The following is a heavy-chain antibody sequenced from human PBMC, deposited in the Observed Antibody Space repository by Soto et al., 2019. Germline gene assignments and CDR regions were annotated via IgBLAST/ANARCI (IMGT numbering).Heavy chain of an antibody. CDR1: GGSVISGSYY. V-gene: IGHV4-61*01. CDR2: IYYSGST. D-gene: IGHD2-15*01. CDR3: ARSEVDYYYGMDV. Sequence: TLSLTCTVSGGSVISGSYYWSWIRQPPGKGLEWIGYIYYSGSTNYNPSLKSRVTISVDTSKNQFSLKLSSVTAADTAVYYCARSEVDYYYGMDVWGQGTTVTVSS. J-gene: IGHJ6*02.